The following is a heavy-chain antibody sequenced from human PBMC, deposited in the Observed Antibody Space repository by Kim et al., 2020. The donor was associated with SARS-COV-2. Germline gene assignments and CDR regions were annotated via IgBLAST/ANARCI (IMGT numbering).Heavy chain of an antibody. J-gene: IGHJ3*02. CDR3: AKDGARYCSSTSCYHSGPDAFDI. Sequence: GGSLRLSCAASGFTFSSYAMSWVRQAPGKGLEWVSAISGSGGSTYYADSVKGRFTISRDNSKNTLYLQMNSLRAEDTAVYYCAKDGARYCSSTSCYHSGPDAFDIWGQGTMVTVSS. CDR2: ISGSGGST. V-gene: IGHV3-23*01. CDR1: GFTFSSYA. D-gene: IGHD2-2*01.